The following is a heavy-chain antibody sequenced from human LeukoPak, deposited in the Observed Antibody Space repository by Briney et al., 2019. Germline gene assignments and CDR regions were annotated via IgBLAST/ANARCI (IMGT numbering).Heavy chain of an antibody. D-gene: IGHD3-22*01. V-gene: IGHV3-73*01. J-gene: IGHJ3*02. CDR1: GFTFSGSA. Sequence: GGSLRLSCAASGFTFSGSALHWVRQASGKGLEWVGRIRSTANGYATAYAASVKGRFTISRDDSKNTAYLQMDSLKTEDTAVYYCAKGVRRYYDSSGRDAFDIWGQGTMVTVSS. CDR3: AKGVRRYYDSSGRDAFDI. CDR2: IRSTANGYAT.